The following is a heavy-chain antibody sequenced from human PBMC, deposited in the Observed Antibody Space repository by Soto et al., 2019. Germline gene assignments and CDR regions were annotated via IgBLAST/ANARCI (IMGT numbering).Heavy chain of an antibody. J-gene: IGHJ6*03. D-gene: IGHD1-7*01. V-gene: IGHV5-51*01. CDR3: ATSTGTTHYYYHMDV. CDR2: IYPGDSDT. CDR1: GYSFTSYW. Sequence: GESLKISCKGSGYSFTSYWIGWVRQMPGKGLEWMGIIYPGDSDTRYSPSFQGQVTISADKSISTAYLQWSSLKASDAAMYYYATSTGTTHYYYHMDVWGKGTKVTVSS.